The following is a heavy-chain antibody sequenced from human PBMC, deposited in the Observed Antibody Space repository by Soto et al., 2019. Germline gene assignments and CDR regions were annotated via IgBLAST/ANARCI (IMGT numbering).Heavy chain of an antibody. D-gene: IGHD5-18*01. J-gene: IGHJ4*02. CDR3: ASLEDTAMVFNY. CDR2: IYYSGST. Sequence: PSETLSLTCTVSGGSISSYYWSWIRQPPGKGLEWIGYIYYSGSTNYNPSLKSRVTISVDTSKNQFSLKLSSVTAADTAVYYCASLEDTAMVFNYWGQGTLVTVS. CDR1: GGSISSYY. V-gene: IGHV4-59*01.